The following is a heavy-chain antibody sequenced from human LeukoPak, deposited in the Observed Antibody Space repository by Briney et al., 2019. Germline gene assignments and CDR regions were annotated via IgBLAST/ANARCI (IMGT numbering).Heavy chain of an antibody. CDR1: GFTFSSYA. V-gene: IGHV3-30*04. CDR2: ISYDGSNK. Sequence: GGSLRLSCAASGFTFSSYAMHWVRQAPGKGLEWVAVISYDGSNKYYADSVKGRFTISRDTSKNALYLQMNSLRPEGTAAYDSARAAVLVSARYYDGLGSYYPFDPWGQGTLVTVSS. J-gene: IGHJ5*02. CDR3: ARAAVLVSARYYDGLGSYYPFDP. D-gene: IGHD3-10*01.